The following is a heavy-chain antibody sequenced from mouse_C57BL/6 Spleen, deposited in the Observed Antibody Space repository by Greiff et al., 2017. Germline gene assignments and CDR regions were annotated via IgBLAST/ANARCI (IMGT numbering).Heavy chain of an antibody. CDR2: ISYDGSN. CDR1: GYSITSGYY. Sequence: VQLQQSGPGLVKPSQSLSLTCSVTGYSITSGYYWNWIRQFPGNKLEWMGYISYDGSNNYNPSLKNRISITRDTSKNQFDLKLNSVTTEDTATYYCARGDYAMDYWGQGTSVTGSS. J-gene: IGHJ4*01. CDR3: ARGDYAMDY. V-gene: IGHV3-6*01.